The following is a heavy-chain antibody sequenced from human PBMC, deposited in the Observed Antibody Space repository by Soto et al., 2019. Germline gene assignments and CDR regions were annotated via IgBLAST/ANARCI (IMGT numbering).Heavy chain of an antibody. CDR1: GFTFSSYA. V-gene: IGHV3-23*01. J-gene: IGHJ3*02. D-gene: IGHD1-26*01. Sequence: EVQLLESGGGLVQPGGSLRLSCAASGFTFSSYAMSWVRQAPGKGLEWVSAISGSGGSTYYEDSVKGRFTISRDNSKNTLYLQMNSLRAEDTAVYYCAKDQRSGNAFDIWGQGTMVTVSS. CDR2: ISGSGGST. CDR3: AKDQRSGNAFDI.